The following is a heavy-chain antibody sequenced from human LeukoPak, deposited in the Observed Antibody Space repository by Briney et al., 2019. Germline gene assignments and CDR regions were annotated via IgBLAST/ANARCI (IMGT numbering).Heavy chain of an antibody. V-gene: IGHV5-51*01. Sequence: GESLKISCQGSGYSFSSNWIGWVRQMPGKGLEWMGIIYPADSDTRYNPSFQGQVTISADKSISTAYLQWSSLKASDTAIYFCARGNYGDSYARHFDYWGQGTLVTVSS. CDR1: GYSFSSNW. CDR2: IYPADSDT. J-gene: IGHJ4*02. CDR3: ARGNYGDSYARHFDY. D-gene: IGHD4-17*01.